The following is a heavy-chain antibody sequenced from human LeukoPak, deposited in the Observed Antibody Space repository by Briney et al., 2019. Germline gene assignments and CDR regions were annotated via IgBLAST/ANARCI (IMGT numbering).Heavy chain of an antibody. J-gene: IGHJ6*02. Sequence: QPGGSLRLSCAASGFTFDDYAMHWVRQAPGKGLEWVSGISWNSGSIGYADSVKGRFTISRDNAKNTLYLQMNSLRAEDTAVYYCARSDITMNQPYYYYGMDVWGQGTTVTVSS. CDR3: ARSDITMNQPYYYYGMDV. V-gene: IGHV3-9*01. CDR2: ISWNSGSI. D-gene: IGHD3-22*01. CDR1: GFTFDDYA.